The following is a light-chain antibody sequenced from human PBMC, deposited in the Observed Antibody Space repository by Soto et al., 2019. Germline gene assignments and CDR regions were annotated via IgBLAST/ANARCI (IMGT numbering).Light chain of an antibody. CDR1: STNIGRNT. J-gene: IGLJ2*01. CDR3: AAWDDSLNGVV. CDR2: SNS. V-gene: IGLV1-44*01. Sequence: QSVLTQTPSASGTPGQRVSISCSGSSTNIGRNTVIWYQQVPGTTPKVLIYSNSQRPSGVPDRFSGSKSGTSASLAISGLXXXXXXXYYCAAWDDSLNGVVFGGGTKLTV.